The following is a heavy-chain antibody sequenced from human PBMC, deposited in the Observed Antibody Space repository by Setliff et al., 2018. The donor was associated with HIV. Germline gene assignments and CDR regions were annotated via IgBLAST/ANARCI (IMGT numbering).Heavy chain of an antibody. Sequence: SFSSYYWNWIRQPPGKGLEWIGEFSPTGSPTYNSSLKSRVTISVDTSKNRFSLRLNSVTAADTAVYYCARREYDFWSGLVGYSYYMDVWGKGTTVTVSS. V-gene: IGHV4-34*01. J-gene: IGHJ6*03. CDR2: FSPTGSP. CDR1: SFSSYY. D-gene: IGHD3-3*01. CDR3: ARREYDFWSGLVGYSYYMDV.